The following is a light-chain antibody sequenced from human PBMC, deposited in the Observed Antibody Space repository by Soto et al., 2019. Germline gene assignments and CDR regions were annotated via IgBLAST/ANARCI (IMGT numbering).Light chain of an antibody. J-gene: IGKJ3*01. CDR3: QQSNTFPFT. Sequence: DIQMTQSPSSVSASVGDRVTITCRASQGISNWLAWYQQKPGRAPKLLIYAASTLQSGVPSRFSGSGSGTDFTLIISSLQPEDFATYYCQQSNTFPFTFGPGTKVDIK. CDR1: QGISNW. V-gene: IGKV1-12*01. CDR2: AAS.